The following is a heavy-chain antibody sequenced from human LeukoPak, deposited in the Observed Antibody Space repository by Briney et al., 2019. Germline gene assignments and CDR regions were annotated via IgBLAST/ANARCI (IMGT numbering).Heavy chain of an antibody. J-gene: IGHJ4*02. V-gene: IGHV3-21*01. CDR2: ISSDSSYI. Sequence: GGSLRLSCAASGFPFSNYWMTWVRQAPGKGLEWVSYISSDSSYICYADSVKGRFTISRDNAKNSLSLQMNSLRAEDTAVYYCARDLCSSISCYPYYFDYWGQGTLVTVSS. CDR3: ARDLCSSISCYPYYFDY. D-gene: IGHD2-2*01. CDR1: GFPFSNYW.